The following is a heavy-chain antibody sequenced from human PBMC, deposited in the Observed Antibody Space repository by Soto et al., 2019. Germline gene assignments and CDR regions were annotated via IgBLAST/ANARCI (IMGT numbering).Heavy chain of an antibody. CDR1: GFTFSSYS. Sequence: GGSLRLSCAASGFTFSSYSMNWVRQAPGKGLEWVSSISSSSSYIYYADSVKGRFTISRDNAKNSLYLQMNSLRAEDTAVYYCATLEVLRFLEWLPRADFDYWGQGTLVTVSS. V-gene: IGHV3-21*01. D-gene: IGHD3-3*01. J-gene: IGHJ4*02. CDR2: ISSSSSYI. CDR3: ATLEVLRFLEWLPRADFDY.